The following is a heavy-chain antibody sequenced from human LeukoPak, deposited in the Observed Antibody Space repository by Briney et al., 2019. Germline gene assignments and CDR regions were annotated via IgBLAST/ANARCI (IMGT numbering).Heavy chain of an antibody. Sequence: GGSLRLSCAASGFTFDDYGIHWVRQAPGKGLEWVSGINWNGGHTNYADSVKGRFTISRDNAKNSLYLQMNSLRAEDTAVYYCARAAVVGYMDVWGKGTTVTVSS. V-gene: IGHV3-20*04. CDR2: INWNGGHT. CDR1: GFTFDDYG. D-gene: IGHD2-15*01. J-gene: IGHJ6*03. CDR3: ARAAVVGYMDV.